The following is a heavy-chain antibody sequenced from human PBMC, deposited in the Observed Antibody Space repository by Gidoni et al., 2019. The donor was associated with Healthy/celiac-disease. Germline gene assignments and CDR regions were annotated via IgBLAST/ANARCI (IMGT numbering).Heavy chain of an antibody. J-gene: IGHJ4*02. V-gene: IGHV1-69*01. D-gene: IGHD3-22*01. CDR1: GGTFSSYA. Sequence: QVQLVQSGAEVKKPGSSVKVSCKASGGTFSSYAISWVRQAPGQGLEWMGGIIPIFGTANYAQKFQGRVTITADESTSTAYMELSSLRSEDTAVYYCARAAPYYYDSSGYYLADYWGQGTLVTVSS. CDR2: IIPIFGTA. CDR3: ARAAPYYYDSSGYYLADY.